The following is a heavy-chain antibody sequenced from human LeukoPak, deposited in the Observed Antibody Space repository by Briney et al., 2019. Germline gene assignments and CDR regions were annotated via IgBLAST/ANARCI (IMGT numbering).Heavy chain of an antibody. CDR1: GFTFTSSA. Sequence: SVKVSCKASGFTFTSSAMQWVRQARGQRLEWIGWIVVGSGNTNYAQKFQERVTITRDMSTSTAYMELSSLRSEDTAVYYCASSYCSGGSCYGYYYYMDVWGKGTTVTISS. CDR2: IVVGSGNT. D-gene: IGHD2-15*01. CDR3: ASSYCSGGSCYGYYYYMDV. J-gene: IGHJ6*03. V-gene: IGHV1-58*02.